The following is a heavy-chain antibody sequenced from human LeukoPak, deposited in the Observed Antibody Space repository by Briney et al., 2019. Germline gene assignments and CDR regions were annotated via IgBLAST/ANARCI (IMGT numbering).Heavy chain of an antibody. CDR1: GYTFNRYY. CDR3: ARDPRQYSYGYYFDY. D-gene: IGHD5-18*01. Sequence: GASVKVSCKASGYTFNRYYMHWVRQAPGQGLEWMGWISAYNGNANYAQKLQGRVTMTTDTSTSTAYMEVRSLRSDDTAVYYCARDPRQYSYGYYFDYWGQGTLVTVSS. V-gene: IGHV1-18*04. CDR2: ISAYNGNA. J-gene: IGHJ4*02.